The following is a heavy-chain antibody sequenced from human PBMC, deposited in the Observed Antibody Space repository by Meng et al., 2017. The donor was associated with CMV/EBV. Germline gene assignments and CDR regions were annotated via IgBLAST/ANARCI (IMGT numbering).Heavy chain of an antibody. CDR2: IIPIFGTA. J-gene: IGHJ6*02. D-gene: IGHD5-12*01. CDR1: GGTFSSYA. CDR3: ARWDIVTTFRKDYYYYGMDV. V-gene: IGHV1-69*05. Sequence: SVKVSCKASGGTFSSYAISWVRQAPGQGLEWMGGIIPIFGTANYAQKFQGRVTITTNESTSTAYMELSSLRSEDTAVYDCARWDIVTTFRKDYYYYGMDVWGQGTTVTVSS.